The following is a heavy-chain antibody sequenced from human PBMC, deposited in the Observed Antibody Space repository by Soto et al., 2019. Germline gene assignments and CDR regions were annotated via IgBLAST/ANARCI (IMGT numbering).Heavy chain of an antibody. D-gene: IGHD3-9*01. Sequence: SETLSLTCTVSGGSISSSSYYWGWIRQPPGKGLEWIGSIYYSGSTYYNPSLKSRVTISVDKSKDQFSLKLSSVTAADTAVYYCARLISGDWFDLSIYYMDVWGKGTTVTVSS. CDR3: ARLISGDWFDLSIYYMDV. V-gene: IGHV4-39*01. J-gene: IGHJ6*03. CDR1: GGSISSSSYY. CDR2: IYYSGST.